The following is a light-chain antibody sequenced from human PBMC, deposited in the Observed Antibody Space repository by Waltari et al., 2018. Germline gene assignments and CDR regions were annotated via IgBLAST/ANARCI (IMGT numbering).Light chain of an antibody. CDR3: SSYTTSNTLV. CDR2: DVS. V-gene: IGLV2-14*03. CDR1: SSYVGGYKS. J-gene: IGLJ1*01. Sequence: QSALTQPASVSGSPGQSITISCTGTSSYVGGYKSVSWYQQHPGKAPKLMIYDVSNRPSGVSNRFSGSKSGNTASLTISGLQAEDEADYYCSSYTTSNTLVFGTGTNVIVL.